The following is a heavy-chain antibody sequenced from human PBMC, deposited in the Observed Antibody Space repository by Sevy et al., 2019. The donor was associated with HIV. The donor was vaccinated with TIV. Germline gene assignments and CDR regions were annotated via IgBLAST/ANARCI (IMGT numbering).Heavy chain of an antibody. J-gene: IGHJ1*01. V-gene: IGHV3-30-3*01. CDR3: ALERLSSDVAEYLQN. D-gene: IGHD1-1*01. Sequence: GGSLRLSCAASGFTFNRYSMHWVRQAPGKGLEWVATISFDATNKHYPDSVKGRFTISRDNFQNSLFLQMDSLRPEDTAVYYCALERLSSDVAEYLQNWDQGTLVTVSS. CDR1: GFTFNRYS. CDR2: ISFDATNK.